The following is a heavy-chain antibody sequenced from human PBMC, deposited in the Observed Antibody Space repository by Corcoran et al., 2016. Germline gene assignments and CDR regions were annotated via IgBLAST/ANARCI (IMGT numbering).Heavy chain of an antibody. CDR3: ARSEVRLVTNVRYYYYGMDV. J-gene: IGHJ6*02. CDR2: IIPIFGTA. CDR1: GGTFSSYA. D-gene: IGHD5-18*01. V-gene: IGHV1-69*01. Sequence: QVQLVQSGAEVKKPGSSVKVSCKASGGTFSSYAISWVRQAPGQGLEWMGGIIPIFGTANYAQKFQGRVTITADESTSTAYMELTSLRSEDTAVDYCARSEVRLVTNVRYYYYGMDVWGQGTTVTVSS.